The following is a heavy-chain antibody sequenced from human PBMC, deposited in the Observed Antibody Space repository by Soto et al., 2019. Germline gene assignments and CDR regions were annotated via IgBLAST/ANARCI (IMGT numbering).Heavy chain of an antibody. CDR2: IYPGDSYT. D-gene: IGHD2-15*01. CDR3: ARHGLGVAATLDWFDP. V-gene: IGHV5-51*01. Sequence: SXKISCKCSGYSFTSYWIGWVRQVAVKGLEWMGIIYPGDSYTRYSPSFQGQVTISADKSISTAYLQWSSLKASDTAMYYCARHGLGVAATLDWFDPWGQGTLVTVSS. J-gene: IGHJ5*02. CDR1: GYSFTSYW.